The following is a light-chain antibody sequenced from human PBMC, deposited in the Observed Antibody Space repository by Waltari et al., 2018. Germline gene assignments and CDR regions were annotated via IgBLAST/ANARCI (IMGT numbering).Light chain of an antibody. CDR2: DAS. Sequence: EIVLTQSPGTLSLSPGERATLSCRASQSVSKYLAWYQQKPGQAPRFLIYDASTRATGIPDRFSCSGWGTDFSLTISRLEPEDFAVYYCQKYGTLPATFGQGTKVQMK. J-gene: IGKJ1*01. V-gene: IGKV3-20*01. CDR1: QSVSKY. CDR3: QKYGTLPAT.